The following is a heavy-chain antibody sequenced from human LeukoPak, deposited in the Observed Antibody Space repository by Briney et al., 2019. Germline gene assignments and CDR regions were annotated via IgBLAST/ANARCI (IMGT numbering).Heavy chain of an antibody. D-gene: IGHD1-26*01. J-gene: IGHJ4*02. CDR3: ARWDYSGSYGDY. CDR2: ISSSSRTI. Sequence: GGSLRLSCAASGFTFSSYSINWVRQAPGKGLELVAYISSSSRTIYYADSVKGRFNISRDNANNSLYLQMNSLRDEDTAVYYCARWDYSGSYGDYWGQGTLVTVSS. CDR1: GFTFSSYS. V-gene: IGHV3-48*02.